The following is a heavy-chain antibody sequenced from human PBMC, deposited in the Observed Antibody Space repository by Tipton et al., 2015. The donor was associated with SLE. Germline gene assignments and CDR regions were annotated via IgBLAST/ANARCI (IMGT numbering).Heavy chain of an antibody. Sequence: LRLSCTVSGGSISSGGYYWSWIRQHPGKGLEWIGYIYYSGSSYYNPSLKSRVTISVDTSKNQFFLRLRSVTAADTAVYYCARSGYSSGWYRGRFDIWGQGTMVTVSS. D-gene: IGHD6-19*01. CDR3: ARSGYSSGWYRGRFDI. CDR1: GGSISSGGYY. J-gene: IGHJ3*02. V-gene: IGHV4-31*03. CDR2: IYYSGSS.